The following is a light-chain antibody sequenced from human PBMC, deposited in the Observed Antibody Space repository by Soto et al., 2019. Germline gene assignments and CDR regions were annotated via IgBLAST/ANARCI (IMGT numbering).Light chain of an antibody. J-gene: IGLJ1*01. Sequence: QSALTQPASVSGSPGQSIAISCTGTSSDVGGYNYVSWYQQHPGKAPKLMIYDVSNRPSGVSNRFSGSKSGNTAALTISGLQAEDEAEYYCNSKTSSSTLYVFGTGTKLPVL. CDR2: DVS. V-gene: IGLV2-14*01. CDR3: NSKTSSSTLYV. CDR1: SSDVGGYNY.